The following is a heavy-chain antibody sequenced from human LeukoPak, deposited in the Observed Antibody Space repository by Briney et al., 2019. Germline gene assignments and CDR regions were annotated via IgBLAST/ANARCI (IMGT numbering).Heavy chain of an antibody. CDR2: INHSGST. V-gene: IGHV4-34*01. D-gene: IGHD6-6*01. CDR3: ARLWDSSSSLDY. J-gene: IGHJ4*02. Sequence: SETLSLTCAVYGGSFSGYYWSWIRQPPGKGLEWIGEINHSGSTNYNPSLKSRVTISVDTSKNQFSLKLSSVTAADTAVYYCARLWDSSSSLDYWGQGTVVTVSS. CDR1: GGSFSGYY.